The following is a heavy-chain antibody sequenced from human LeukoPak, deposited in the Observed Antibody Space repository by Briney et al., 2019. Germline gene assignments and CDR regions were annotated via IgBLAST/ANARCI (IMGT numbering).Heavy chain of an antibody. CDR3: ATVKPFIGPDAFDI. CDR1: GYTLTELS. Sequence: GASVKVSCKVSGYTLTELSMHWVRQAPGKGLEWMGGFDPEDGETIYAQKFQGRVTMTEDTSTDTAYMELSSLRSEDTAVYYCATVKPFIGPDAFDIWGQGTMVTVSS. D-gene: IGHD3/OR15-3a*01. J-gene: IGHJ3*02. V-gene: IGHV1-24*01. CDR2: FDPEDGET.